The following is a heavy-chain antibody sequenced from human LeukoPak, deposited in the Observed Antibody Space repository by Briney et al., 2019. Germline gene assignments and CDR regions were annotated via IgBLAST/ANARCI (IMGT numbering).Heavy chain of an antibody. CDR3: AKVPSWQQLDPLDY. CDR2: IRYDGSNK. V-gene: IGHV3-30*02. D-gene: IGHD6-13*01. J-gene: IGHJ4*02. Sequence: TGGSLRLSCAASGFTFSSYGMHWVRQAPGKGLEWVAFIRYDGSNKYYADSVKGRFTISRDNSKNTLYLQMNSLRAEDTAVYYCAKVPSWQQLDPLDYWGQGTLVTVSS. CDR1: GFTFSSYG.